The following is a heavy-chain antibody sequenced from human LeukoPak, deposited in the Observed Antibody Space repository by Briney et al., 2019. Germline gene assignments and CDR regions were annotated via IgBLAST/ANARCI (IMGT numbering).Heavy chain of an antibody. D-gene: IGHD3-10*01. Sequence: ASVKVSCKASGYTFTGYYMHWVRQAPGQGLAWMGRIDPNSGVTKYAQKFQGRVTMTRDTSISTAYMDLSRLRSDDTAVYYCARDRYYGSGSYYNVFDYWGQGTLVTVSS. V-gene: IGHV1-2*06. CDR2: IDPNSGVT. J-gene: IGHJ4*02. CDR3: ARDRYYGSGSYYNVFDY. CDR1: GYTFTGYY.